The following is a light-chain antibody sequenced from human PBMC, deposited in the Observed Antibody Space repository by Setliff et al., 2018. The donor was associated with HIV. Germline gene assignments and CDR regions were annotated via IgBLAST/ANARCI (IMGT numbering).Light chain of an antibody. CDR1: RSDVGAYNY. CDR3: SSYRGGSTLFV. Sequence: QSALTQPASVSGSPGQSITISCSGTRSDVGAYNYVSWYQQYPGKAPKLVIYEVNNRPSGVSNRFPGSKSGNTASLTISGLQAEDEADYFCSSYRGGSTLFVLGPGTKVTV. CDR2: EVN. J-gene: IGLJ1*01. V-gene: IGLV2-14*03.